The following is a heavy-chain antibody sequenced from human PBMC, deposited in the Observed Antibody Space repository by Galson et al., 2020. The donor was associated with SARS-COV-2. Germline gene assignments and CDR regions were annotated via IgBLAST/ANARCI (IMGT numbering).Heavy chain of an antibody. CDR1: GFSLSTSGMC. Sequence: SGPTLVKPTQTLTLTCTFSGFSLSTSGMCVSWIRQTPGKALEWLARVDWDEDKHYSTSLRTRLTISKDTSKNQVVLTMTNMDPVDTATYYCARVSYDISKAKYYFDYWGQGTLVTVSS. CDR2: VDWDEDK. D-gene: IGHD3-22*01. V-gene: IGHV2-70*11. J-gene: IGHJ4*02. CDR3: ARVSYDISKAKYYFDY.